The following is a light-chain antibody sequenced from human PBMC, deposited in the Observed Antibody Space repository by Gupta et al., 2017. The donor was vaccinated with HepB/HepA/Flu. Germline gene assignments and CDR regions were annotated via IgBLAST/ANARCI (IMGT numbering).Light chain of an antibody. V-gene: IGLV3-1*01. Sequence: SYELPQPPSVSVSPGQTASITCSGDKLGDKYACWYQQKPGQSPVVVIYQDSKRPTGSPERFSGSNSGSTATLTISGTQAMDEADYDCQAGYSTTGVFGGGTKLTVL. CDR1: KLGDKY. CDR2: QDS. J-gene: IGLJ2*01. CDR3: QAGYSTTGV.